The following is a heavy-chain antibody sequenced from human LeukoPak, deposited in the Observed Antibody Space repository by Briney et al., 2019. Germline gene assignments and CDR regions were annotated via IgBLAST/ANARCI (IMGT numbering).Heavy chain of an antibody. V-gene: IGHV3-11*01. D-gene: IGHD2-21*02. J-gene: IGHJ5*02. CDR3: ARDSSYCGGDCYSGPTRGGIDP. Sequence: PGGSLRLSCAASGFTFSDYYMSWIRQAPGKGLEWVSYISSSGSTIYYADSVKGRFTISRDNAKNSLYLQMNSLRAEDTAVYYCARDSSYCGGDCYSGPTRGGIDPWGQGTLVTVSS. CDR2: ISSSGSTI. CDR1: GFTFSDYY.